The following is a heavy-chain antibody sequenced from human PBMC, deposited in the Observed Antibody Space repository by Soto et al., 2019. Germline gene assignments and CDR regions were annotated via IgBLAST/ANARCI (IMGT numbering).Heavy chain of an antibody. CDR1: GGSIGSFY. CDR2: IYYSGST. D-gene: IGHD3-10*01. V-gene: IGHV4-59*01. Sequence: SETLSLTCTVSGGSIGSFYWSWIRQPPGKGLEWIGYIYYSGSTNYNPSLKSRVTISVDTSKNQFSLKLSSVTAADTAVYYCARALTTMVRGVPSEWFDPWGQGTLVTVSS. J-gene: IGHJ5*02. CDR3: ARALTTMVRGVPSEWFDP.